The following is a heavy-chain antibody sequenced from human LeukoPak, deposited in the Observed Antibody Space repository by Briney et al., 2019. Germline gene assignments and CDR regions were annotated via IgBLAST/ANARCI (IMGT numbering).Heavy chain of an antibody. CDR3: ATIKRGSIFGYFDL. CDR1: GVSISSHY. D-gene: IGHD5-18*01. Sequence: PSETLSLTCTVSGVSISSHYRSWIRQPPGKGLEWIGYMFDNENTKDNPSLKSRITLSADTSKNQFSLRLSSVTAADTAVYYCATIKRGSIFGYFDLWGQGILVTVSS. J-gene: IGHJ4*02. V-gene: IGHV4-59*11. CDR2: MFDNENT.